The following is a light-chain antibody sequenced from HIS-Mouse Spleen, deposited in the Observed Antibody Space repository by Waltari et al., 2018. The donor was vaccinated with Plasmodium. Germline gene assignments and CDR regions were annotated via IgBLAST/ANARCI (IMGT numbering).Light chain of an antibody. CDR3: SSYTSSSTVV. CDR2: EVS. J-gene: IGLJ2*01. Sequence: QSALTQPASVSGSPGQSITISCTGTSRDVGGYNYVSWYQQHPGKAPKRMIYEVSNRPAGVSNRVSGCKSGNPASLTISGLQAEDEADYYCSSYTSSSTVVFGGGTKLTVL. V-gene: IGLV2-14*01. CDR1: SRDVGGYNY.